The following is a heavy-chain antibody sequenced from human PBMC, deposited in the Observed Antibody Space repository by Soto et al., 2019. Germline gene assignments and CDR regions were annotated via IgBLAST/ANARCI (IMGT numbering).Heavy chain of an antibody. D-gene: IGHD5-12*01. CDR2: IYYSGST. CDR3: ARTDGYKEIDY. CDR1: GGSISSYY. V-gene: IGHV4-59*01. Sequence: SETLSLTCTVSGGSISSYYWSWIRQPPGKGLEWIGYIYYSGSTNYNPSLKSRVTISVDTSKNQFSLKLSSVTAADTAVYYCARTDGYKEIDYWGQGTLVTVSS. J-gene: IGHJ4*02.